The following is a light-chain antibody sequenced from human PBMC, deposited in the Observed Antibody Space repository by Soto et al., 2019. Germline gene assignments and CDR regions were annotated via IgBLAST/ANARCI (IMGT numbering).Light chain of an antibody. CDR2: GAS. Sequence: GFTQPPGPLSLSPGERGTLACRASRSVSSSYLAWYQQRPGQAPRLLIYGASSRATGIPDRFSGSGSGTEFTLTISRLEPEDFAVYYCQQYGSSSWTFGQGTKVDIK. V-gene: IGKV3-20*01. J-gene: IGKJ1*01. CDR1: RSVSSSY. CDR3: QQYGSSSWT.